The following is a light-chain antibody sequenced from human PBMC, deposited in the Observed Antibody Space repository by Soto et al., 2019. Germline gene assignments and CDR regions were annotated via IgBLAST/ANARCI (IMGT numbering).Light chain of an antibody. Sequence: DIQMTQSPSTLSASVGDRVTITCRASESISDWLAWYQQQPGKAPKLLMHDASTLESGGSSRFSGSGSGTEFTLTINNRQPDDFVTYYCQQYKTYSANAFGQGTRLEVK. V-gene: IGKV1-5*01. CDR2: DAS. CDR3: QQYKTYSANA. CDR1: ESISDW. J-gene: IGKJ2*01.